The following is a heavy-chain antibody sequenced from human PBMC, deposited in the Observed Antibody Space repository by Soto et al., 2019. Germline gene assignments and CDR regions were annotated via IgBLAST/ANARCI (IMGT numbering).Heavy chain of an antibody. CDR2: ISSSGSTI. V-gene: IGHV3-11*01. Sequence: QVQLVESGGGLVKPGGSLRLSCAASGFTFSDYYMSWIRQAPGKGLEWVSYISSSGSTIYYADSVKGRFTISRDNAKNSLYLQMNSLRAEDMAVYYCARPRVNGDPTPYNWFDPWGQGTLVTVSS. CDR1: GFTFSDYY. J-gene: IGHJ5*02. D-gene: IGHD4-17*01. CDR3: ARPRVNGDPTPYNWFDP.